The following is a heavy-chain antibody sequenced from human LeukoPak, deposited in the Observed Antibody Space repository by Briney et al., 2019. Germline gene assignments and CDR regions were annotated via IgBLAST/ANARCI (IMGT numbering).Heavy chain of an antibody. J-gene: IGHJ4*02. CDR1: GFTFSSYA. CDR2: ISGSGGRA. D-gene: IGHD3-10*01. CDR3: ARDTLSGSHDFDY. Sequence: GGSLRLSCAASGFTFSSYAMSWVRQAPGKGLEWVSGISGSGGRAYYADSVKGRFTISRDNSKNTLYLQMNSLRAEDTAVYYCARDTLSGSHDFDYWGQGTLVTVSS. V-gene: IGHV3-23*01.